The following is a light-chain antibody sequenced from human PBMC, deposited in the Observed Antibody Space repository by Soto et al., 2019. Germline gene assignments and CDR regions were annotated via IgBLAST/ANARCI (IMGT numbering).Light chain of an antibody. V-gene: IGLV1-40*01. CDR1: SSNIGAGYD. CDR2: GNS. J-gene: IGLJ3*02. CDR3: QSYDSSLSGGV. Sequence: QTVVTQPPSVSGAPGQRVTISCTGSSSNIGAGYDVHWYQQLPGTAPKLLISGNSNRPSGVPDRFSGSRSGTSASLAITGLHAEDEADYYCQSYDSSLSGGVFGGGTKLTVL.